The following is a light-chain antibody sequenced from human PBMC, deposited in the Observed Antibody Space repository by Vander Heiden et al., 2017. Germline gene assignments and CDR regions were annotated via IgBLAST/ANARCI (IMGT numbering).Light chain of an antibody. CDR3: RQALQTPLT. CDR1: QSLLHSNGYNY. V-gene: IGKV2-28*01. CDR2: LGS. Sequence: EMVLTQSPLSLPVTPGEPASISCRSSQSLLHSNGYNYLDWYLQKPGQSPQLLIYLGSNRASGVPDRFSGSGSGTDFTLKISRVEAEDVGVYYCRQALQTPLTFGQGTRLEIK. J-gene: IGKJ5*01.